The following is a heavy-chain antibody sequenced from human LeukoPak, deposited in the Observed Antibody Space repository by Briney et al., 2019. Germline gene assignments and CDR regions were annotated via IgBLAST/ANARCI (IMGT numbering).Heavy chain of an antibody. CDR3: ASSGLLELQAFDY. J-gene: IGHJ4*02. CDR2: IIPIFGTA. V-gene: IGHV1-69*05. Sequence: SVKVSCKASGGTFSSYAISWVRQAPGQGLEWMGRIIPIFGTANYAQKFQGRVTITTDESTSTAYMELSSLRSEDAAVYYCASSGLLELQAFDYWGQGTLVTVSS. CDR1: GGTFSSYA. D-gene: IGHD1-7*01.